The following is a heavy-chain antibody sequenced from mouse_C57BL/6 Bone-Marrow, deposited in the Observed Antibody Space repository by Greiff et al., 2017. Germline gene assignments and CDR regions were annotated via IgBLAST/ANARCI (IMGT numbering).Heavy chain of an antibody. V-gene: IGHV5-17*01. CDR3: ARGHYGIRDYFDY. CDR1: GFTFSDYG. CDR2: ISSGSSTI. D-gene: IGHD1-1*01. Sequence: EVQVVESGGGLVKPGGSLKLSCAASGFTFSDYGMHWVRQAPEKGLEWVAYISSGSSTIYYADTVKGRFTISRDNAKNTLFLQMTSLRSEDTAMYYCARGHYGIRDYFDYWGQGTTLTVSS. J-gene: IGHJ2*01.